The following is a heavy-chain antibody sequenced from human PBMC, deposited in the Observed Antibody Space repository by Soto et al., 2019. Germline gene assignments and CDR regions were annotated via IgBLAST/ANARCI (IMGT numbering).Heavy chain of an antibody. V-gene: IGHV1-69*13. J-gene: IGHJ6*02. CDR1: EGTFSSYA. CDR3: ARDGGGGDSRGGYYYGMDV. D-gene: IGHD2-21*02. Sequence: SLKVSRKASEGTFSSYALSWVRRAPSQGLEWMGGIVRICSTANSAQKFQGRVTTAEGESTSTAYMELSSLRSRDTAVYYCARDGGGGDSRGGYYYGMDVWGQGTTVTVSS. CDR2: IVRICSTA.